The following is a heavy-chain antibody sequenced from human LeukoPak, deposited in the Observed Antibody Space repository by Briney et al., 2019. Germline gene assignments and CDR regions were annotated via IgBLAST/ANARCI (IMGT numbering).Heavy chain of an antibody. J-gene: IGHJ6*03. V-gene: IGHV4-59*01. CDR3: ARGGSDFWSGCYTDYYYYYMDV. CDR2: IYYSGST. CDR1: GGSISSYY. Sequence: SETLSLTCTVSGGSISSYYWSWIRQPPGKGLEWIGYIYYSGSTNYNPSLKSRVTISVDTSKNQFSLKLSSVTAADTAVYYCARGGSDFWSGCYTDYYYYYMDVWGKGTTVTVSS. D-gene: IGHD3-3*01.